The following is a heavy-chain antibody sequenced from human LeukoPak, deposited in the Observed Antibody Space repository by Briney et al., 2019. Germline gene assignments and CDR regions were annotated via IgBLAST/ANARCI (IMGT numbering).Heavy chain of an antibody. D-gene: IGHD3-16*01. CDR1: GGSISGSTYY. CDR3: ARDPGAYNFDS. V-gene: IGHV4-39*07. CDR2: IYYSGST. Sequence: PSETLSLTCSVSGGSISGSTYYWGWIRQSPRKGLEWIGNIYYSGSTYYNPSLKSRVTISVDTSKNQFSLKLSSLTAADTAVYYCARDPGAYNFDSWGQGTLLTVSS. J-gene: IGHJ4*02.